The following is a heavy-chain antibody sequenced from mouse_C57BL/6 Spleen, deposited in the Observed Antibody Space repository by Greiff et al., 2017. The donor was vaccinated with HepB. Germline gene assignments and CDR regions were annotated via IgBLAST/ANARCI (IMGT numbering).Heavy chain of an antibody. D-gene: IGHD1-1*02. V-gene: IGHV1-15*01. CDR3: TIWGNAWFAY. CDR2: IDPETGGN. CDR1: GYTFTDYE. Sequence: QVQLQQSGAELVRPGASVTLSCKASGYTFTDYEMHWVKQTPVHGLEWIGAIDPETGGNAYNQKFKGKAILTADKSTSTAYMEHRSLTSEDSAVYYCTIWGNAWFAYWGQGTLVTVSA. J-gene: IGHJ3*01.